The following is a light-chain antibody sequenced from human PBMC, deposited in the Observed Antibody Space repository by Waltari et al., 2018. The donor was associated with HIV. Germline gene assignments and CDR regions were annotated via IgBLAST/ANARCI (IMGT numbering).Light chain of an antibody. CDR3: QQYVISPLT. Sequence: EIVFPQSPGTIYLAPGESVILSCSASQSLSGTSLARYQQRPGQAPRIPLSDASTRASGIPDRFSGSGSGTDFTLTISRLEPEDFATYYCQQYVISPLTFGGGTKVQI. V-gene: IGKV3-20*01. CDR2: DAS. J-gene: IGKJ4*01. CDR1: QSLSGTS.